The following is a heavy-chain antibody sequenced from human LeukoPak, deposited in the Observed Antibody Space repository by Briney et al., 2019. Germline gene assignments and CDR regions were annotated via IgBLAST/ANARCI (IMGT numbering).Heavy chain of an antibody. D-gene: IGHD3-22*01. CDR1: GLTFGNAW. J-gene: IGHJ5*02. Sequence: GGALRLSCAASGLTFGNAWMNWVRQAPGKGREWVGRIKSKVDGGTVEYAAPVKGRFIISREDSKNTLYLQMSSLQMDDTAMYFCASYTSANSGLFGTWGPGPLVTVSS. CDR2: IKSKVDGGTV. CDR3: ASYTSANSGLFGT. V-gene: IGHV3-15*01.